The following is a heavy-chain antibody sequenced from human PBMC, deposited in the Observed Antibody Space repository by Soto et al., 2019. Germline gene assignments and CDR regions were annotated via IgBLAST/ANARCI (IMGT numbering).Heavy chain of an antibody. J-gene: IGHJ4*02. Sequence: TLSLTCTVSGGSISSGGYYWSWIRQHPGRGLEWIGYIYYSGSTYYNPSLKSRVTISVDTSKNQFSLKLSSVTAADTAVYYCARGQFPYDSSGLDYWGQGTLVTVSS. CDR2: IYYSGST. V-gene: IGHV4-31*03. CDR3: ARGQFPYDSSGLDY. D-gene: IGHD3-22*01. CDR1: GGSISSGGYY.